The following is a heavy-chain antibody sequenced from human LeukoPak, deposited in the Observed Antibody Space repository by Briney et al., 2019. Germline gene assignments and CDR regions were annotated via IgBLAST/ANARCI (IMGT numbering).Heavy chain of an antibody. V-gene: IGHV3-23*01. Sequence: PGGSLRLSCAASGFTFSSYAMSWVRQAPGKGLEWVSAISGSGGSTYYADSVKGRFTISRDNSKNTLYLQMNSLRAEDTAVYYCAKFVGSSWYLWHYFDYWGQGTLVTVSS. CDR3: AKFVGSSWYLWHYFDY. CDR2: ISGSGGST. D-gene: IGHD6-13*01. CDR1: GFTFSSYA. J-gene: IGHJ4*02.